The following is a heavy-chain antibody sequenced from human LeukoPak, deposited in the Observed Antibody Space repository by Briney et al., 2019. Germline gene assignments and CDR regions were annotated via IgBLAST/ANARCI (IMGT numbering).Heavy chain of an antibody. D-gene: IGHD3-3*01. V-gene: IGHV4-30-4*08. CDR3: ARVNFWSGYYYPSSDWFDP. CDR2: IYYSGST. Sequence: SQTLSLTCTVSGGSISSGDYYWSWIRQPPGKGLEWIGYIYYSGSTYYNPSLKSRVTISVDTSKNQFSLKLSSVTAADTAVYYCARVNFWSGYYYPSSDWFDPWGQGTLVTVSS. CDR1: GGSISSGDYY. J-gene: IGHJ5*02.